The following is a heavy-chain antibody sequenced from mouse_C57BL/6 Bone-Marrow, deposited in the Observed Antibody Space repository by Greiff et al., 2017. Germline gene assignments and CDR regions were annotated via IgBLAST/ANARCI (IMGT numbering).Heavy chain of an antibody. Sequence: VQLKQSGAELVKPGASVKLSCTASGFNFKDYYMHWVKQRPEQGLEWIGRIDPEDGETKYAPKFPGKATITADTSSNTAYLQLSSLTSEDTAVYYCASHSTFDYWGQGTTLTAPS. J-gene: IGHJ2*01. CDR1: GFNFKDYY. D-gene: IGHD2-5*01. CDR2: IDPEDGET. V-gene: IGHV14-2*01. CDR3: ASHSTFDY.